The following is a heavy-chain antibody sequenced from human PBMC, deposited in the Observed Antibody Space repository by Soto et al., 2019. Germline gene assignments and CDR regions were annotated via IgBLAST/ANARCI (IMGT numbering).Heavy chain of an antibody. Sequence: GGSLRLSCAASGLTFGSRAMSWVRQAPGEGLQWVSTITDTGGDAKYADSVRGRFVISRDNSKKTLYLQMTSLTAEDSAMYFCARGSTDSYPGSRIFDFWGRGTLVTVSS. CDR3: ARGSTDSYPGSRIFDF. CDR2: ITDTGGDA. D-gene: IGHD3-10*01. CDR1: GLTFGSRA. J-gene: IGHJ4*02. V-gene: IGHV3-23*01.